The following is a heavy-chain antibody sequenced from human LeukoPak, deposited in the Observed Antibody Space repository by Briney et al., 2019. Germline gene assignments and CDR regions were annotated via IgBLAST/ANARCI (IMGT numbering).Heavy chain of an antibody. V-gene: IGHV4-59*01. CDR3: ARDRRLHWFDP. Sequence: SETLSLTCTVSGGSISSYYWSWIRQPPGKGLEWIGYIYYSGSTNYNPSLKSRVTISVDTSKNQFSLKLSSVTAADTAVYYCARDRRLHWFDPWGQGTLVTVSS. J-gene: IGHJ5*02. CDR1: GGSISSYY. D-gene: IGHD2-15*01. CDR2: IYYSGST.